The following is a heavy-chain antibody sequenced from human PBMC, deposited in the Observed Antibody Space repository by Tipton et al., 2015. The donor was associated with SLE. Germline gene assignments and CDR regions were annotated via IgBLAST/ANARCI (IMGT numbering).Heavy chain of an antibody. CDR3: ARDGAYCSSTSCPGPFYAC. D-gene: IGHD2-2*01. CDR2: ISGSGSDT. Sequence: SLRLSCAASGFTFSSYTMSWVRQPPGKGLEWISAISGSGSDTYFAADSLKGRFTISRDNYKNTLYLQMNNLRAEDTAVYYCARDGAYCSSTSCPGPFYACWGQGTLVTVSS. V-gene: IGHV3-23*01. J-gene: IGHJ4*02. CDR1: GFTFSSYT.